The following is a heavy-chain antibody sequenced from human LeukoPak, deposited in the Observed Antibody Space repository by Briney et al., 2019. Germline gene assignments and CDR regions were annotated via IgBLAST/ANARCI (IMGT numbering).Heavy chain of an antibody. CDR3: ARDVSNSGWYEGTFDV. J-gene: IGHJ3*01. CDR1: GFTFSSYA. Sequence: GGSLRLSCAASGFTFSSYAMSWVRQAPGKGLEWVSAISGSGGSTYYADSVKGRFTITRDNAKNLLYLQVNSLRAEDTAVYYCARDVSNSGWYEGTFDVWGQGTMVTVSS. CDR2: ISGSGGST. V-gene: IGHV3-23*01. D-gene: IGHD6-19*01.